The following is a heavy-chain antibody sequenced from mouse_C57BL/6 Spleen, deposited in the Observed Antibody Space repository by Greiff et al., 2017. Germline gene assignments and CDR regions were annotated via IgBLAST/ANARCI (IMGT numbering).Heavy chain of an antibody. J-gene: IGHJ3*01. Sequence: EVQLQQSGPELVKPGASVKIPCKASGYTFTDYNMAWVKQSHGKGLEWIGDINPNNGGTIYNQKFKGKATLTVDKSSSTAYMELRSLTTEDTAVYYCARSNYTPFAYWGQGTLVTVSA. CDR3: ARSNYTPFAY. V-gene: IGHV1-18*01. CDR1: GYTFTDYN. CDR2: INPNNGGT. D-gene: IGHD2-12*01.